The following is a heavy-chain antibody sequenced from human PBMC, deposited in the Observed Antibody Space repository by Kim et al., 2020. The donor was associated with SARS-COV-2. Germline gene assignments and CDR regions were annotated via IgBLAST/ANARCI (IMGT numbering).Heavy chain of an antibody. V-gene: IGHV3-9*01. Sequence: GGSLRLSCAASGFTFDDYAMHWVRRAPGKGLEWVSGISWNSGSIGYADSVKGRFTISRDNAKNSLYLQMNSLRAEDTALYYCAKADTADYYGMEVWGQGTTITVPS. J-gene: IGHJ6*02. D-gene: IGHD5-18*01. CDR2: ISWNSGSI. CDR1: GFTFDDYA. CDR3: AKADTADYYGMEV.